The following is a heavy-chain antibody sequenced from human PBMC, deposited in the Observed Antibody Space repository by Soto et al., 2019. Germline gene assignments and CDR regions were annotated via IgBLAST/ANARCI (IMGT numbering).Heavy chain of an antibody. V-gene: IGHV4-30-4*01. CDR3: ARAKGLVTVTTSWFDP. Sequence: QVQLQESGPGLVKPSQTLSLTCTVSGGSINSGDYYWSWIRQPPGKGLEWIGYIYYSGRTYYNPSLMSRVSISADTSKNQFSLKLSSVTAADTAVYYCARAKGLVTVTTSWFDPWGQGTLVTVSS. CDR2: IYYSGRT. D-gene: IGHD4-17*01. CDR1: GGSINSGDYY. J-gene: IGHJ5*02.